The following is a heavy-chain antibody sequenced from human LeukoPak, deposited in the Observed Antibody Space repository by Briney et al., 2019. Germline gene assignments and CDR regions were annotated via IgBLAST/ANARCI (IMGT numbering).Heavy chain of an antibody. CDR2: INPNSGGT. J-gene: IGHJ5*02. V-gene: IGHV1-2*02. Sequence: GASVKVSCKASGYTFTGYYMHWVRQAPGQGLEWMGWINPNSGGTNYAQKFQGRVTMTRDTSISTAYMELSRLRSDDTAVYYCARGAAELRFLEWAPDNWFDPWGQGTLVTVSS. CDR1: GYTFTGYY. D-gene: IGHD3-3*01. CDR3: ARGAAELRFLEWAPDNWFDP.